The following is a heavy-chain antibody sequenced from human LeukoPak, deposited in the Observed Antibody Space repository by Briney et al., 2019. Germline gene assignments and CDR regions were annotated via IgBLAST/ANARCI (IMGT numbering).Heavy chain of an antibody. Sequence: PSETLSLTCAVHGGSFSGYYWSWIRQPPGKGLEWIGEINHSGSTNYNPSLKSRVTISVDTSKNQFSLKLSSVTAADTAVYYCARGTAVAGVRIDYWGQGTLVTVSS. V-gene: IGHV4-34*01. D-gene: IGHD6-19*01. CDR2: INHSGST. CDR1: GGSFSGYY. CDR3: ARGTAVAGVRIDY. J-gene: IGHJ4*02.